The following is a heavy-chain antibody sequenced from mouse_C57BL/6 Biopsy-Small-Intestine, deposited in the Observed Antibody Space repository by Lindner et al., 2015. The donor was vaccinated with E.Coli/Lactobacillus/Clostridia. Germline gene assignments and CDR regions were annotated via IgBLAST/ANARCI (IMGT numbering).Heavy chain of an antibody. CDR1: GYTVTGYW. CDR3: ARHGNYFDY. J-gene: IGHJ2*01. V-gene: IGHV1-9*01. D-gene: IGHD2-1*01. CDR2: ILPGSGST. Sequence: VQLQESGAELMKPGGVSEALLQGTGYTVTGYWIEWVKQRPGHGLEWIGEILPGSGSTNYNEKFKGKATFTADTSSNTAYMQLSSLTTEDSAVYYCARHGNYFDYWGQGTTLTVSS.